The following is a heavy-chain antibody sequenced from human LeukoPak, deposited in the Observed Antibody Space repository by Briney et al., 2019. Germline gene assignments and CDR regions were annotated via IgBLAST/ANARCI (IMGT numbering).Heavy chain of an antibody. J-gene: IGHJ4*02. CDR2: ISSSGSTI. Sequence: PAGSLRLSCAASGFTFSTYSMNWVRQDPGKGLQWVSYISSSGSTIYYADSVKGRFTISRDNAKNSQYLQMNSLRAEDTAVYYCARAALWFGVHWGEGNLVTVSS. CDR3: ARAALWFGVH. D-gene: IGHD3-10*01. CDR1: GFTFSTYS. V-gene: IGHV3-48*04.